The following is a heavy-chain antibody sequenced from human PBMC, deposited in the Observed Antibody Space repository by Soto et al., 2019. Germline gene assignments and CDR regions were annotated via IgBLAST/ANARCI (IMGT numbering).Heavy chain of an antibody. D-gene: IGHD3-22*01. Sequence: ASETLSLTCAVSGGSISSSNWWSWVRQPPGKGLEWIGEIYHSGSTNYNPSLKSRVTISVDKSKNQFSLKLSSVTAADTAVYYCASLSPAYYYDSSGRPIDYWGQGTLVTVSS. J-gene: IGHJ4*02. V-gene: IGHV4-4*02. CDR1: GGSISSSNW. CDR2: IYHSGST. CDR3: ASLSPAYYYDSSGRPIDY.